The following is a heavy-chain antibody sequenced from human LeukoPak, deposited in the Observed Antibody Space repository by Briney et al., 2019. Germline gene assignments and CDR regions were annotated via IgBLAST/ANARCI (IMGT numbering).Heavy chain of an antibody. V-gene: IGHV3-21*01. CDR2: ISSSSSYI. CDR3: ARDGYSYGYGYYYYYMDV. J-gene: IGHJ6*03. CDR1: GFTFSSYS. D-gene: IGHD5-18*01. Sequence: GGSLRLSCAASGFTFSSYSMNWVRQAPGKGLEWVSSISSSSSYIYYADSVKGRFTISRDNAKNSRYLQMNSLRAEDTAVYYCARDGYSYGYGYYYYYMDVWGKGTTVTISS.